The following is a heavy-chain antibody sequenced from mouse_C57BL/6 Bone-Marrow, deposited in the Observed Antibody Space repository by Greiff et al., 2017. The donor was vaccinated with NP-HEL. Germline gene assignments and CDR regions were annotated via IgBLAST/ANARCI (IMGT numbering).Heavy chain of an antibody. CDR2: ISNGGGST. Sequence: DVQLVESGGGLVQPGGSLKLSCAASGFTFSDYYMYWVRQTPEKRLEWVAYISNGGGSTYYPDTVKGRFTISRDNAKNTLYLQMSRLKSEDTAMYYCARIWYAMDYWGQGTSVTVSS. V-gene: IGHV5-12*01. J-gene: IGHJ4*01. CDR3: ARIWYAMDY. CDR1: GFTFSDYY.